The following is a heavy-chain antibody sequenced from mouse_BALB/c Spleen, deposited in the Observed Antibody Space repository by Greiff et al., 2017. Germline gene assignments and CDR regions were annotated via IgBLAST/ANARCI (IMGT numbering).Heavy chain of an antibody. V-gene: IGHV1S81*02. CDR1: GYTFTSYY. CDR3: TSKLRRGHYYAMDY. CDR2: INPSNGGT. Sequence: VQLQQSGAELVKPGASVKLSCKASGYTFTSYYMYWVKQRPGQGLEWIGEINPSNGGTNFNEKFKSKATLTVDKSSSTAYMQLSSLTSEDSAVYYCTSKLRRGHYYAMDYWGQGTSVTVSS. D-gene: IGHD2-4*01. J-gene: IGHJ4*01.